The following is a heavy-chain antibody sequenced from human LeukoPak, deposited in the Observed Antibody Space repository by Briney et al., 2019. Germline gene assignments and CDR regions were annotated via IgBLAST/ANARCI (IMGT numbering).Heavy chain of an antibody. V-gene: IGHV4-59*08. J-gene: IGHJ3*02. CDR1: GGSISSYS. CDR2: IYSSGRT. CDR3: ARHLDYGDHQGAFDI. D-gene: IGHD4-17*01. Sequence: SETLSLTCTVSGGSISSYSWSWIRQPPGKGLEWIGYIYSSGRTNHNPSLKSRVTISVSTSRNQFSLKLSSVTAADTAVYYCARHLDYGDHQGAFDIWGQGTMVTVSS.